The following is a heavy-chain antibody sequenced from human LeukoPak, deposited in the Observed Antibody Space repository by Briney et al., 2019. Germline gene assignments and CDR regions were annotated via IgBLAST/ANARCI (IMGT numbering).Heavy chain of an antibody. CDR3: ARGLTYYDFWSGYYAPPPFYGMDV. CDR2: IYYSGST. CDR1: GGSFSGYY. V-gene: IGHV4-59*01. D-gene: IGHD3-3*01. J-gene: IGHJ6*02. Sequence: SETLSLTCAVYGGSFSGYYWSWIRQPPGKGLEWIGYIYYSGSTNYNPSLKSRVTISVDTSKNQFSLKLSSVTAADTAVYYCARGLTYYDFWSGYYAPPPFYGMDVWGQGTTVTVSS.